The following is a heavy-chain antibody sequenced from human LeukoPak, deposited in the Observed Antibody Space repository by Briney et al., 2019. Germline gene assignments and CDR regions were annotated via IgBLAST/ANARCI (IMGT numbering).Heavy chain of an antibody. V-gene: IGHV4-59*08. J-gene: IGHJ6*03. Sequence: SETLSLTCNVSGDSIDPYYWTWVRQPPGQGLEWIGYIFYTGPTKYNPSLESRVTISLDTSKNQISLNLRSVTAPDTAVYYCARQQLRWGRNFYMDVWGKGTRVTVSS. D-gene: IGHD6-13*01. CDR3: ARQQLRWGRNFYMDV. CDR1: GDSIDPYY. CDR2: IFYTGPT.